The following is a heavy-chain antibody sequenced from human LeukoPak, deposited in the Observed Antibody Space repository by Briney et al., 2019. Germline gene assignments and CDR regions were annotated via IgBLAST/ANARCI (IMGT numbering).Heavy chain of an antibody. Sequence: SETLSLTCAVYGGSFSGYYWSWIRQPPGKGLEWIGEINHGGSTNYNPSLKSRVTISVDTSKNQFSLKLSSVTAADTAVYYCARRAASQDYWGQGTLVTVSS. D-gene: IGHD6-25*01. CDR2: INHGGST. CDR3: ARRAASQDY. V-gene: IGHV4-34*01. CDR1: GGSFSGYY. J-gene: IGHJ4*02.